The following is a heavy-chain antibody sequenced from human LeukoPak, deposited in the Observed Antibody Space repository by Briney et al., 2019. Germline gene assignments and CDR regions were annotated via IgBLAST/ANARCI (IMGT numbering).Heavy chain of an antibody. V-gene: IGHV4-59*01. CDR3: ARSITSSWYGDFQH. CDR1: GGSMSGYF. J-gene: IGHJ1*01. Sequence: SETLSLTCTVSGGSMSGYFWSWIRQPPGKGLEWIGYIYYSGSTNYNPSLKSRVTISVDTSKNQFSLKLGSVTAADTAVYYCARSITSSWYGDFQHWGQGTLVTVSS. D-gene: IGHD6-13*01. CDR2: IYYSGST.